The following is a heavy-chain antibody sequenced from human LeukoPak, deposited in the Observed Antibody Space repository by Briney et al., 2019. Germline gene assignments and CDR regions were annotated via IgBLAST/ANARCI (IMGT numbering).Heavy chain of an antibody. CDR3: ASTSLAYCGGDCYHRLDY. CDR1: GYTLTELS. J-gene: IGHJ4*02. Sequence: ALVKVSCKVSGYTLTELSMHWVRQAPGKGREWMGGFDPEDGETIYAQKFQGRVTMTEDTSTDTAYMELSSLRSEDTAVYYCASTSLAYCGGDCYHRLDYWGQGTLVTVSS. V-gene: IGHV1-24*01. CDR2: FDPEDGET. D-gene: IGHD2-21*02.